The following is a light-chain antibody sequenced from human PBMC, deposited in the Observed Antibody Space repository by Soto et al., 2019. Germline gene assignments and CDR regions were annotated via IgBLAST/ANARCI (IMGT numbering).Light chain of an antibody. CDR1: QSVSSN. J-gene: IGKJ5*01. CDR2: GAS. V-gene: IGKV3-15*01. Sequence: EIVMTQSPATLSVSPGERATLSCRASQSVSSNLAWYQQKPGQAPRLLIYGASTRATGIPARFSGSGSGIDFTLTISSLQSEDFAVYYCQQYNNWPITFGQGTRLEIK. CDR3: QQYNNWPIT.